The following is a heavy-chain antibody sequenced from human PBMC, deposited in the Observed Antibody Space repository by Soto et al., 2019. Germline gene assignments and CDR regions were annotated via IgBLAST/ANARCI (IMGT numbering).Heavy chain of an antibody. D-gene: IGHD6-19*01. J-gene: IGHJ5*02. V-gene: IGHV3-48*01. CDR3: ARLAAVAGYNWFDP. CDR1: GFTFSSYS. CDR2: ISSSSSTI. Sequence: GGSLRLSCAASGFTFSSYSMNWVRQAPGKGLEWVSYISSSSSTIYYADSVKGRFTISRDNAKNSLYLQMNSLRAEDTAVYYCARLAAVAGYNWFDPWGQGTLVTVS.